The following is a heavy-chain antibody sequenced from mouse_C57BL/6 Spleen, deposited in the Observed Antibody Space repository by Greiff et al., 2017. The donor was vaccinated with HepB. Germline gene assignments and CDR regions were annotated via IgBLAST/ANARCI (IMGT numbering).Heavy chain of an antibody. J-gene: IGHJ3*01. V-gene: IGHV1-74*01. CDR1: GYTFTSYW. CDR2: IHPSDSDT. CDR3: AIKGGSNSLFAY. Sequence: VQLQQPGAELVKPGASVKVSCKASGYTFTSYWMHWVKQRPGQGLEWIGRIHPSDSDTNYNQKFMGKATLTVDKSSSTAYMQLSSLTSEDSAVYYCAIKGGSNSLFAYWGQGTLVTVSA. D-gene: IGHD2-5*01.